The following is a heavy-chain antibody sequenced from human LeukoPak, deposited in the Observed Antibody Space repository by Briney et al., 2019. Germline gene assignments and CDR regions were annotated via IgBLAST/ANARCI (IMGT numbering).Heavy chain of an antibody. CDR3: AKQGYSSSPKVVSAFDI. V-gene: IGHV3-30*18. CDR1: GFTFSSYA. CDR2: ISYDGSNK. D-gene: IGHD6-6*01. Sequence: PGGSLRLSCAASGFTFSSYAMSWVRQAPGKGLEWVAVISYDGSNKYYADSVKGRFTISRDNSKNTLYLQMNSLRAEDTAVYYCAKQGYSSSPKVVSAFDIWGQGTMVTVSS. J-gene: IGHJ3*02.